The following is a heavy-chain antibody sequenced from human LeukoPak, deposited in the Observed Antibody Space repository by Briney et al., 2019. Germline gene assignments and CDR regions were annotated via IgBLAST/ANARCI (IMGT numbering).Heavy chain of an antibody. J-gene: IGHJ4*02. Sequence: PGGSLRLSCSASGFTFSSYAMHWVRQAPGKGLEYVSAISSNGGSTYYADSVKGRLTISRDNSKNSLYLQMNSLRTEDTALYYCAKDPGYSYGYNYFDYWGQGTLVTVSS. CDR1: GFTFSSYA. CDR3: AKDPGYSYGYNYFDY. CDR2: ISSNGGST. V-gene: IGHV3-64*04. D-gene: IGHD5-18*01.